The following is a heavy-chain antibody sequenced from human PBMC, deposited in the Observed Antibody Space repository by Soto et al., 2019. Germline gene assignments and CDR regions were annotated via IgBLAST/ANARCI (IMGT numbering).Heavy chain of an antibody. D-gene: IGHD1-26*01. CDR1: GGTFSSYA. CDR3: ARAVGATKRAPFDY. Sequence: AVKVSCKASGGTFSSYAISWVRQAPGQGLEWMGGIIPIFGTANYAQKFQGRVTITADESTSTAYMELSSLRSEDTAVYYCARAVGATKRAPFDYWGQGTLVTVSS. J-gene: IGHJ4*02. CDR2: IIPIFGTA. V-gene: IGHV1-69*13.